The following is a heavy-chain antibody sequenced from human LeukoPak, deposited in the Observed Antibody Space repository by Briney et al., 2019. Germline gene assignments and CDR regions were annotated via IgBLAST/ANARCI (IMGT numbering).Heavy chain of an antibody. J-gene: IGHJ5*02. V-gene: IGHV1-3*01. D-gene: IGHD2-15*01. CDR3: ARDPFSCSGGTCYPLGWFDP. CDR1: GYTFTSYA. CDR2: INAGNGNK. Sequence: ASVKVSCKASGYTFTSYAMHWVRQAPGQRLEWMGWINAGNGNKKYSQKLQGRVTITRDTSASIVYMELSSLRSQDTAVYYCARDPFSCSGGTCYPLGWFDPWGEGTLVTVSS.